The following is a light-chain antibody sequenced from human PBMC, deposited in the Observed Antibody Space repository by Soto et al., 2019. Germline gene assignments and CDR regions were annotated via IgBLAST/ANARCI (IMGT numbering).Light chain of an antibody. CDR3: SLYTSSRTPHLV. CDR2: DVN. CDR1: SSDVGGYND. V-gene: IGLV2-14*01. J-gene: IGLJ3*02. Sequence: QSVLTQPASVSGSPGQSITISCTGTSSDVGGYNDVSWYQQRPGKAPKLMIYDVNNRPSGVSNRFSGSKSGNTASLTISGLQAEDEADYYCSLYTSSRTPHLVFGGGTKLTVL.